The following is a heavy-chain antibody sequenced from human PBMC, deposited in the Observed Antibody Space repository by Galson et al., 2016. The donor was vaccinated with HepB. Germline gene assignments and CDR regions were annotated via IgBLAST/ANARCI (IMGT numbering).Heavy chain of an antibody. CDR2: ISSTSSYI. J-gene: IGHJ4*02. CDR3: ARDQESYYGLWDY. Sequence: SLRLSCAASGFNFMTYSMSWVRQAPGKGLEWVSSISSTSSYIWYADSLKGRFTVSRDNANNSLYLQMNSLRAEDTAIYYCARDQESYYGLWDYWGQGTLVTVSS. D-gene: IGHD3-10*01. CDR1: GFNFMTYS. V-gene: IGHV3-21*01.